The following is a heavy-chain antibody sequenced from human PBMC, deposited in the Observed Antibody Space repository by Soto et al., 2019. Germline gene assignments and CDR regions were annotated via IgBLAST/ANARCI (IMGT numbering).Heavy chain of an antibody. J-gene: IGHJ5*02. V-gene: IGHV1-69*13. CDR2: IIPIFGTA. D-gene: IGHD1-26*01. Sequence: SSMKVSSTASGDPFSSYAISWVRKALGQGLEWMGGIIPIFGTANYAQKFQGRVTITADESTSTAYMELSGLRSEDTAVYFCACAELVGATVRFEPWGEGTLVTVSS. CDR3: ACAELVGATVRFEP. CDR1: GDPFSSYA.